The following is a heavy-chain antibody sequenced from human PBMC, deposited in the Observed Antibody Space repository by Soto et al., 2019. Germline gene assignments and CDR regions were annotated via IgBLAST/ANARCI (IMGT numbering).Heavy chain of an antibody. Sequence: QVQLQESGPGLVKPSQTLSLTCTVSGGSISSGDYYWSWIRQPPGKGLEWIGYIYYRGSTYYNPSLKSRVTISVDTSKNQFSLKLSSVTAADTAVYYCASNYYGSGSYYNPAFDIWGQGTMVTVSS. V-gene: IGHV4-30-4*01. J-gene: IGHJ3*02. D-gene: IGHD3-10*01. CDR2: IYYRGST. CDR1: GGSISSGDYY. CDR3: ASNYYGSGSYYNPAFDI.